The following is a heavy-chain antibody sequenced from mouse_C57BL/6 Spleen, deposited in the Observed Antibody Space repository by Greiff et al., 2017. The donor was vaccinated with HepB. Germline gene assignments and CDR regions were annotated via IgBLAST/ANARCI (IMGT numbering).Heavy chain of an antibody. CDR3: ARGGYYGSSYDAMDY. J-gene: IGHJ4*01. V-gene: IGHV1-64*01. CDR1: GYTFTSYW. D-gene: IGHD1-1*01. CDR2: IHPNSGST. Sequence: QVQLQQPGAELVKPGASVKLSCKASGYTFTSYWMHWVKQRPGQGLEWIGMIHPNSGSTNYNEKFKSKATLTVDKSSSPAYMQLSSLTSEDSAVYYCARGGYYGSSYDAMDYWGQGTSVTVSS.